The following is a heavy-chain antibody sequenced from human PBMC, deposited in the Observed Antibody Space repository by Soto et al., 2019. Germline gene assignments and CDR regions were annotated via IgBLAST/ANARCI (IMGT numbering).Heavy chain of an antibody. CDR2: INPNSGGT. D-gene: IGHD3-22*01. V-gene: IGHV1-2*04. J-gene: IGHJ6*02. CDR3: ARDGAYYYDSSGPQGYYYYYGMDV. CDR1: GYTFTGYY. Sequence: ASVKVSCKASGYTFTGYYMHWVRQAPGQGLEWMGWINPNSGGTNYAQKFQGWVTMTRDTSISTAYMELSRLRSDDTAVYYCARDGAYYYDSSGPQGYYYYYGMDVWGQGTTVTVSS.